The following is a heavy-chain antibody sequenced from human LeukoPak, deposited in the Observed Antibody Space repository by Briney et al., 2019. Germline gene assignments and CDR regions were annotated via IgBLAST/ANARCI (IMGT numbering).Heavy chain of an antibody. CDR2: ISGSGGST. CDR3: ARGARDYYFDY. CDR1: GFTLSRYA. D-gene: IGHD3-10*01. Sequence: GGSLRPSCAASGFTLSRYAMSWVRQTPGKGLEWVSAISGSGGSTNYADSVKGRFTISRDNSKNTLYLQMSSLRDEDTAVYYCARGARDYYFDYWGQGTLVTVSS. V-gene: IGHV3-23*01. J-gene: IGHJ4*02.